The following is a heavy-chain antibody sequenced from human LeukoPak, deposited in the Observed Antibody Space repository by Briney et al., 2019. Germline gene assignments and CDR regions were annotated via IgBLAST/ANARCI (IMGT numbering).Heavy chain of an antibody. D-gene: IGHD3-16*02. V-gene: IGHV1-2*02. J-gene: IGHJ4*02. Sequence: ASVKVSCKASGYTFTSYDINWVRQAPGQGLEWMGWINPNSGGTNYAQKFQGRVTMTRDTSISTAYMELSRLRSDDTAVYYCARAVYVWGSYRHFDYWGQGTLVTVSS. CDR3: ARAVYVWGSYRHFDY. CDR2: INPNSGGT. CDR1: GYTFTSYD.